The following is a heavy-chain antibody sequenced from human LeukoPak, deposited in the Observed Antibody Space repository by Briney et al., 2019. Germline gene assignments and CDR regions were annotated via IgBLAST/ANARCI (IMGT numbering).Heavy chain of an antibody. CDR1: GYTFTSYY. CDR3: AISYYDILTGYGYAFDI. J-gene: IGHJ3*02. D-gene: IGHD3-9*01. V-gene: IGHV1-46*01. Sequence: ASVKVSCKASGYTFTSYYMHWVRQAPGQGLEWMGIINPSGGSTSYAQKFQGRVTMTRDMSTSTVYMELSSLRSEDTAVYYCAISYYDILTGYGYAFDIWGQGTMVTVSS. CDR2: INPSGGST.